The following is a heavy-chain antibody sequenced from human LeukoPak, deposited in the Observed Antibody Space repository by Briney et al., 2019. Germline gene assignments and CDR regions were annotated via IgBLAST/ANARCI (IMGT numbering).Heavy chain of an antibody. CDR2: SYYSGST. J-gene: IGHJ4*02. D-gene: IGHD6-6*01. Sequence: SETLSLTCTVSGGSINSYYWSWIRQPPGKGLEWIGYSYYSGSTNYNPSLKSRVTISVDTSKNQFSLKLSSVTAADTAVYYCARGRYLVDYWGQGTLVTVSS. V-gene: IGHV4-59*01. CDR1: GGSINSYY. CDR3: ARGRYLVDY.